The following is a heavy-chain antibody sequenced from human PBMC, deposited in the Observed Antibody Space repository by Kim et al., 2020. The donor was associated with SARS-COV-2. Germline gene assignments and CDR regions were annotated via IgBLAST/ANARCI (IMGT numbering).Heavy chain of an antibody. CDR3: ARGPQKAPRYCSSTSCYEQAYYYYYMDV. Sequence: SETLSLTCAVYGGSFSGYYWSWIRQPPGKGLEWIGEINHSGSTNYNPSLKSRVTISVDTSKNQFSLKLSSVTAADTAVYYCARGPQKAPRYCSSTSCYEQAYYYYYMDVWGKGTTVTVSS. CDR1: GGSFSGYY. CDR2: INHSGST. J-gene: IGHJ6*03. D-gene: IGHD2-2*01. V-gene: IGHV4-34*01.